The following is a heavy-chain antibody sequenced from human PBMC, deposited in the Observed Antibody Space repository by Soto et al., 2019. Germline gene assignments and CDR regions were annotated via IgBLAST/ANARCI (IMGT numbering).Heavy chain of an antibody. CDR2: IWYDGSNK. V-gene: IGHV3-33*01. D-gene: IGHD6-19*01. J-gene: IGHJ5*02. CDR1: GFTFSSYG. CDR3: ARDGDIEVATPHNWFDP. Sequence: GGSLRLSCAASGFTFSSYGMHWVRQAPGKGLEWVAVIWYDGSNKYYADSVKGRFTISRDNSKNTLYLQMNSLRAEDTAVYYCARDGDIEVATPHNWFDPWGQGTLVTVSS.